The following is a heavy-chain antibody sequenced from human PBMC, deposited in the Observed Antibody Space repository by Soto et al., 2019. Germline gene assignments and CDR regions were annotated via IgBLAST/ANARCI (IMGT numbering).Heavy chain of an antibody. CDR1: GFTFSSYA. CDR3: VKVPGTIAALFQSPLDY. D-gene: IGHD6-6*01. V-gene: IGHV3-64D*06. Sequence: GGSLRLSCSASGFTFSSYAMHWVRQAPGKGLEYVSAISSNGGSTYYADSVKGRFTISRDNSKNTLYLQMSSLRAEDTAVYYCVKVPGTIAALFQSPLDYWGQGTLVTVSS. CDR2: ISSNGGST. J-gene: IGHJ4*02.